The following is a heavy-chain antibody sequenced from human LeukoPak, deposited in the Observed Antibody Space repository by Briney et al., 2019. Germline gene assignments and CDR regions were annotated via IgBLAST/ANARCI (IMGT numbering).Heavy chain of an antibody. J-gene: IGHJ4*02. CDR3: ARRVSSGYSFGADY. CDR2: NYPGDSHS. V-gene: IGHV5-51*01. D-gene: IGHD5-18*01. Sequence: GAPLEISCEGSGSSFTNYWIGWGRQLPGKGLGWMGINYPGDSHSTYSPSFRGQVIISADKSISTAYLQWSSLKASDTAMYYCARRVSSGYSFGADYWGQGTLVTVSS. CDR1: GSSFTNYW.